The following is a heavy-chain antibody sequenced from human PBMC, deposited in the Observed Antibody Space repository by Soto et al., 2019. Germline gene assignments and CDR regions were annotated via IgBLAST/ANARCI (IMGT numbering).Heavy chain of an antibody. CDR1: GFTFSVSW. V-gene: IGHV3-7*01. J-gene: IGHJ4*02. Sequence: GGSLRLSCAASGFTFSVSWMNWVRQAPGKGLEWVAYISADGRETNHVDSVKGRFTISRDNATNSLYLQMNSLRAEDTAVYYCARTPRLLDSWGQGTLVTVSS. D-gene: IGHD6-6*01. CDR2: ISADGRET. CDR3: ARTPRLLDS.